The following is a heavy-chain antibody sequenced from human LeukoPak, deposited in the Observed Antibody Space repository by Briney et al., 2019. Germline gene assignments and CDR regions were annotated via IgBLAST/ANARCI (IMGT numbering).Heavy chain of an antibody. Sequence: TSETLSLTCTVSGGSISSYYWSWIRKPPGKGLEWIGYIYYSGSTNYNPSLKSRVTISVDTSKNQFSLKLSSVTAADTAVYYCARDLGDCSGGSCYWFDPWGQGTLVTVSS. D-gene: IGHD2-15*01. CDR3: ARDLGDCSGGSCYWFDP. V-gene: IGHV4-59*01. J-gene: IGHJ5*02. CDR1: GGSISSYY. CDR2: IYYSGST.